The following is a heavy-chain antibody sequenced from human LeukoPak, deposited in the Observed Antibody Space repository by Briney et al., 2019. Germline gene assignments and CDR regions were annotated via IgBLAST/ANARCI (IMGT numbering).Heavy chain of an antibody. D-gene: IGHD6-13*01. CDR1: GGSISSGGYY. J-gene: IGHJ4*02. CDR2: IYYSGST. Sequence: SQTLSLTCTVSGGSISSGGYYWSWIRQHPGKGLEWIGYIYYSGSTYYNPSLKSRVTISVDTSKNQFSLKLSSVTAADTAVYYCARTHTLLRAAAGLYYFDYWGQGTLVTVSS. CDR3: ARTHTLLRAAAGLYYFDY. V-gene: IGHV4-31*03.